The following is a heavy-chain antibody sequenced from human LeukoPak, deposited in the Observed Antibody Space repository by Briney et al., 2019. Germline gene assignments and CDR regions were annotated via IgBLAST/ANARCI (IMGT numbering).Heavy chain of an antibody. J-gene: IGHJ4*02. V-gene: IGHV3-15*01. CDR1: GFTFNNAW. CDR2: IKRKGDDGTI. CDR3: TAGTGRSDFDY. D-gene: IGHD3/OR15-3a*01. Sequence: PGGSLGLSCAASGFTFNNAWMSWVRQAPGKGLEWVGRIKRKGDDGTIDYAAPVKGRFTISRDDSKNTLYLQMNSLKSEDTAVYYCTAGTGRSDFDYWGQGTLVTVSS.